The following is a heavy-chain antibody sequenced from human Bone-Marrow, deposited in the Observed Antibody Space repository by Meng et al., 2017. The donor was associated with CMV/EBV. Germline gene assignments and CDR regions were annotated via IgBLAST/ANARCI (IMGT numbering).Heavy chain of an antibody. J-gene: IGHJ6*02. Sequence: SVKVSCKASGGTFSSYAISWVRQAPGQGLEWMGGIIPIFGTANYAQKFQGRVTITTDESTSTAYMELSSLRSEDTAVYYCVTRASWGPYYYYGMGVWGQGTTVTVSS. V-gene: IGHV1-69*05. D-gene: IGHD7-27*01. CDR3: VTRASWGPYYYYGMGV. CDR1: GGTFSSYA. CDR2: IIPIFGTA.